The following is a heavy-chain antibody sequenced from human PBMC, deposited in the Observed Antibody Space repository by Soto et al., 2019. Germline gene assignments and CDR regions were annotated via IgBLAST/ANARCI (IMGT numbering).Heavy chain of an antibody. D-gene: IGHD1-20*01. J-gene: IGHJ4*02. CDR2: IKSDGSST. CDR1: GFTFSSYW. V-gene: IGHV3-74*01. Sequence: GGSLRLSCAASGFTFSSYWMHLVRQVPGKGLVWVSRIKSDGSSTSYADSVKGRFTISRDNAKNTLYLQMNSLRAEDTALYYCSRGPYGDNWTGFDYWGQGTLVTVSS. CDR3: SRGPYGDNWTGFDY.